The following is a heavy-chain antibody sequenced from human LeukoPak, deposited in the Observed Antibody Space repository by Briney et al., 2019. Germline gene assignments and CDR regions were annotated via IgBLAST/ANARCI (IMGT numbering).Heavy chain of an antibody. CDR3: AKSTVVTPFDY. CDR2: ISYVGSNK. J-gene: IGHJ4*02. V-gene: IGHV3-30*18. CDR1: GFTFSSYG. D-gene: IGHD4-23*01. Sequence: GGSLRLSCAASGFTFSSYGMHWVRQAPGKGLEWVAVISYVGSNKYYADSVKGRFTISRDNSKNTLYLQMNSLRAEDTAVYYCAKSTVVTPFDYWGQGTLVTVSS.